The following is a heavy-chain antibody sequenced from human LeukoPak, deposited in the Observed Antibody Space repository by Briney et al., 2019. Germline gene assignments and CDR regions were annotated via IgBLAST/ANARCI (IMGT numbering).Heavy chain of an antibody. J-gene: IGHJ1*01. D-gene: IGHD6-13*01. V-gene: IGHV4-59*08. CDR2: IYYSGST. CDR3: ASYSSSWYGYFQH. CDR1: GGSISSYY. Sequence: KPSETLSLTCTVSGGSISSYYWSWIRQPPGKGLEWIGYIYYSGSTNYNPSLKSRVTISVDTSKNQFSLKLSSVTAADTAVYYCASYSSSWYGYFQHWGQGTLVTVSS.